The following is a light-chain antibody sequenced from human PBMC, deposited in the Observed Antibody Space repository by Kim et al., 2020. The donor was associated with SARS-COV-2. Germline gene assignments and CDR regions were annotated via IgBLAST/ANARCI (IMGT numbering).Light chain of an antibody. CDR1: SSDIGAYNY. CDR3: SSYTSSDAWV. V-gene: IGLV2-14*04. CDR2: SVN. Sequence: GQSVTLSCTGSSSDIGAYNYVSWCQQHPGKAPKLMIFSVNRRPSGVSSRFSGSKSANTASLTISGLQPEDEADYYCSSYTSSDAWVFGGGTQLTVL. J-gene: IGLJ3*02.